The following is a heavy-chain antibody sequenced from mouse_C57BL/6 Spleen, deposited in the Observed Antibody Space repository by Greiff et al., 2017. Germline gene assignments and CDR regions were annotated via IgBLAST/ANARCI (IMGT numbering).Heavy chain of an antibody. CDR2: ISSGSSTI. Sequence: EVMLVESGGGLVKPGGSLKLSCAASGFTFSDYGMHWVRQAPEKGLEWVAYISSGSSTIYYADTVKGRFTISRDKAKNTLFLQMTSLRSEDTAMYYCARQGSNYLDYWGQGTTLTVSS. V-gene: IGHV5-17*01. CDR3: ARQGSNYLDY. D-gene: IGHD1-1*01. J-gene: IGHJ2*01. CDR1: GFTFSDYG.